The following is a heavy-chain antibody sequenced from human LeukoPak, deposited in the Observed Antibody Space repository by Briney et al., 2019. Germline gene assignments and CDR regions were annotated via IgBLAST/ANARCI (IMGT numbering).Heavy chain of an antibody. CDR1: GFTVSSNY. CDR2: IYSGGST. J-gene: IGHJ4*02. Sequence: PGGSLRLSCAASGFTVSSNYMSWVRQAPGKGLEWVSVIYSGGSTYYADSVKGRFTISRDNSKNTLYLQMNSLRAEDTAVYYCARGMRYYYDSSGYAFDYWGQGTLVTVSS. CDR3: ARGMRYYYDSSGYAFDY. D-gene: IGHD3-22*01. V-gene: IGHV3-66*01.